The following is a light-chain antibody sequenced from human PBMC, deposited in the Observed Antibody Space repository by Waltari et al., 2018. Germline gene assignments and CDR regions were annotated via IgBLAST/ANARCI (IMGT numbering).Light chain of an antibody. CDR1: QSVLHSSNNKNY. V-gene: IGKV4-1*01. CDR2: WAS. J-gene: IGKJ2*01. CDR3: QQYYSTPYT. Sequence: DIVMTQSPDSLVVSLGERATINCKSSQSVLHSSNNKNYLAWYQQKPGQPPKLLIYWASTRESGVPDRFSGSGSGTDFTLTISSLQAEDVAVYYCQQYYSTPYTFGQGTKLEIK.